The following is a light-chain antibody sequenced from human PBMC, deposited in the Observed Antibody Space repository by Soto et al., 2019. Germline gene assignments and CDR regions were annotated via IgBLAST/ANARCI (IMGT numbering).Light chain of an antibody. J-gene: IGKJ5*01. V-gene: IGKV1-39*01. Sequence: DVQITHSPSSLSASVVYRATITCRASQSVTTYLNWYQQKPGRAPDLLIYAASTLQSGVPSRFSGSGGGTDFTLSISSVQPEDFATYFCQQSYMDPITFGQGTRLEIK. CDR2: AAS. CDR3: QQSYMDPIT. CDR1: QSVTTY.